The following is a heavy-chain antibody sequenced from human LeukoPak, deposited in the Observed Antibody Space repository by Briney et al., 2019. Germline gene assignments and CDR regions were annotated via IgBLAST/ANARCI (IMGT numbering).Heavy chain of an antibody. Sequence: SETLSLTCAVYGGSFSGYYWSWTRQPPGKGLEWIGEINHSGSTNYNPSLKSRVTISVDTSKNQFSLKLSSVTAADTAVYYCARRSRWFYGDYYFDYWGQGTLVTVSS. V-gene: IGHV4-34*01. CDR3: ARRSRWFYGDYYFDY. CDR1: GGSFSGYY. J-gene: IGHJ4*02. D-gene: IGHD4-17*01. CDR2: INHSGST.